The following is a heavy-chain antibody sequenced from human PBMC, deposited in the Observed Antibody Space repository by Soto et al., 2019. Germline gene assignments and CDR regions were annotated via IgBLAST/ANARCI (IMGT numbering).Heavy chain of an antibody. Sequence: SETLSLTCTVSGGSISNAAYSWSWIRQPPGKGLEWIGYIYPSGMPFYNPSLRSRVTISIDRSNDQFSLNLKSVTATDTAVYYCARERGGYGLFDSWGQGTLVTVSS. CDR2: IYPSGMP. D-gene: IGHD5-18*01. CDR3: ARERGGYGLFDS. J-gene: IGHJ4*02. CDR1: GGSISNAAYS. V-gene: IGHV4-30-2*01.